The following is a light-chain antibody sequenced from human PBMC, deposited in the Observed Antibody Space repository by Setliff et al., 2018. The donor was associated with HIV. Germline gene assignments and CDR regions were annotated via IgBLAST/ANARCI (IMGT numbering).Light chain of an antibody. Sequence: SYELTQPPSASVAPGETARLTCGGNNIGSKSVHWYQQRPGQAPVMVVYDDSDRPSGIPERFSGSNSGNTATLTISRVEAGDEADYYCQVWDSSSDPYVFGTGTKVTVL. CDR3: QVWDSSSDPYV. V-gene: IGLV3-21*02. CDR2: DDS. CDR1: NIGSKS. J-gene: IGLJ1*01.